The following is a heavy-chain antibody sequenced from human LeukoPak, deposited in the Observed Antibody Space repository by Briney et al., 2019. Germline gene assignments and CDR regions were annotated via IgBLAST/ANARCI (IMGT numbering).Heavy chain of an antibody. CDR1: VGSIISYY. J-gene: IGHJ6*02. CDR2: IYNSGST. CDR3: ARHQPPHHPFGVGDPRGMDV. V-gene: IGHV4-59*08. D-gene: IGHD3-3*01. Sequence: SETLSLTSTVSVGSIISYYWSWIRQPPAKGLEWSGDIYNSGSTNYLPPLESRVHTSGDTSKNQFTRELRSVTAAEAAVYDCARHQPPHHPFGVGDPRGMDVWGQGTTVTVSS.